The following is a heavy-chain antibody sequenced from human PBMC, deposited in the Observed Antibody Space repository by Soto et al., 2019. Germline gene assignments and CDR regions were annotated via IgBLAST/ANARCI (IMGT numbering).Heavy chain of an antibody. D-gene: IGHD2-15*01. J-gene: IGHJ5*01. CDR1: GDSISTVDYF. CDR2: IYKSATT. CDR3: ARGRYCLTGRCFPNWFDS. V-gene: IGHV4-30-4*01. Sequence: LSLTCSVSGDSISTVDYFWAWIRQPPGQALEYIGYIYKSATTYYNPSFESRVAISLDTSKSQFPLNVTSVTAADTAVYFCARGRYCLTGRCFPNWFDSWGQGTLVTVSS.